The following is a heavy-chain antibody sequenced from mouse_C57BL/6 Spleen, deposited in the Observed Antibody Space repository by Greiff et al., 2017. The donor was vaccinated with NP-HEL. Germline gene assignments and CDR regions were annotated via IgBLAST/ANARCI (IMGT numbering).Heavy chain of an antibody. D-gene: IGHD1-1*01. CDR3: VRDYGSRPWFAY. V-gene: IGHV10-1*01. CDR2: IRSKSNNYAT. Sequence: EVQLVESGGGLVQPKGSLKLSCAASGFSFNTYAMNWVRQAPGKGLEWVARIRSKSNNYATYYADSVKDRFTISRDDSESMLYLQMNNLKTEDTAMYYCVRDYGSRPWFAYWGQGTLVTVSA. J-gene: IGHJ3*01. CDR1: GFSFNTYA.